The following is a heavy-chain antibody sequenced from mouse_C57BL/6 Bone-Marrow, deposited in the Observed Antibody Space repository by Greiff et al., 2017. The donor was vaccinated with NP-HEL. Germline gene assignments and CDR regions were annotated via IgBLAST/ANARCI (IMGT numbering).Heavy chain of an antibody. J-gene: IGHJ2*01. CDR1: VSTFTLSW. V-gene: IGHV1-53*01. CDR3: ARDSGYAFDY. Sequence: QFPLPPPWTFLFNPFASVTLSFPSSVSTFTLSWLPFLMPRPGPGLEWIGNFNPTNGGTNDNEKFKSKATLTVDKSSSTAYMQLSSLTSEDSAVYYCARDSGYAFDYWGQGTTLTVSS. D-gene: IGHD3-2*02. CDR2: FNPTNGGT.